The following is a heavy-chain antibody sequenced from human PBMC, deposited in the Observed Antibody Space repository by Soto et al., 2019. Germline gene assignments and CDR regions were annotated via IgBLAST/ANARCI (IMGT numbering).Heavy chain of an antibody. J-gene: IGHJ6*02. CDR2: IYYSGST. CDR1: GGASSSDY. V-gene: IGHV4-59*01. CDR3: GRDSTNSNEGYYYYYGLDV. Sequence: SETVSLSCTGSGGASSSDYWSWIRQPPGKGLEWSGEIYYSGSTNYNPSRKRRVTISVDTSKSQFSLKLSSVTAADTAGDYCGRDSTNSNEGYYYYYGLDVWGQGTTVTVS. D-gene: IGHD1-1*01.